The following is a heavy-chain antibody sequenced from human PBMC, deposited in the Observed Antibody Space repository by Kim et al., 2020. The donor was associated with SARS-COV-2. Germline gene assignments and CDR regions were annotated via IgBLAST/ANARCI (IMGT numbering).Heavy chain of an antibody. D-gene: IGHD6-19*01. Sequence: SETLSLTCTVSGGSISSSSYYWGWIRQPPGKGLEWIGSIYYSGSTYDNPSLKSRVTISVDTSKNQFSLKLSSVTAADTAVYYCPRHRQSSAYPPGGSWDQGTLVTVSS. V-gene: IGHV4-39*01. J-gene: IGHJ5*02. CDR2: IYYSGST. CDR3: PRHRQSSAYPPGGS. CDR1: GGSISSSSYY.